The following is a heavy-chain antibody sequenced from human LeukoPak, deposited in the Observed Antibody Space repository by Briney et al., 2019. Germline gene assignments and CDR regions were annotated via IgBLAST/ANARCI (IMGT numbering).Heavy chain of an antibody. J-gene: IGHJ5*02. CDR3: AREGYCSGGTCLNWFDP. V-gene: IGHV4-4*08. CDR1: GGSVSSYY. CDR2: IHNSGRT. D-gene: IGHD2-15*01. Sequence: PSETLSLTCSVSGGSVSSYYWSWIRQSPGKGLEWIGYIHNSGRTNYNPSLKSRVTGFVDTSKNQVSLRLSSVTAADTAVYYCAREGYCSGGTCLNWFDPWGQGTLVTVSS.